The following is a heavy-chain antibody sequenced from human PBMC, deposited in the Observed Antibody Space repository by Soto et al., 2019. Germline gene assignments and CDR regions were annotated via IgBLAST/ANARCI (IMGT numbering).Heavy chain of an antibody. CDR3: ASGIQLWLRRINNGYSG. CDR1: GGTFSTYA. CDR2: IIPMFGTA. V-gene: IGHV1-69*12. J-gene: IGHJ4*02. Sequence: QVQLVQSGAEVKKPESSVKVSCKAPGGTFSTYAISWVRQDPGRGLEWMGGIIPMFGTANYAQRFQDRVTITADESTNTVYMELSSLRSEDTAVYFCASGIQLWLRRINNGYSGWGQGTLVTVSS. D-gene: IGHD5-18*01.